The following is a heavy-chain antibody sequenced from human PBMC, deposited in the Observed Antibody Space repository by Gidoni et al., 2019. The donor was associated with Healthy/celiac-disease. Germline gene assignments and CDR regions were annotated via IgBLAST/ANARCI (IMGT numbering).Heavy chain of an antibody. J-gene: IGHJ6*02. CDR2: ISGSGGST. Sequence: EVQLLESGGGLVQPGGSLRLSCAASGFTFSSYAMSWVRQAPGKGLEWVSAISGSGGSTYYADSVKGRFTISRDNSKNTLYLQMNSLRAEDTAVYYCAKARGWAVLRFSVCMDVWGQGTTVTVSS. D-gene: IGHD3-3*01. V-gene: IGHV3-23*01. CDR3: AKARGWAVLRFSVCMDV. CDR1: GFTFSSYA.